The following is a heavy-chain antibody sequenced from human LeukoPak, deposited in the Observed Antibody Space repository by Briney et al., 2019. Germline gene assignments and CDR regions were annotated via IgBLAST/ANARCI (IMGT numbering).Heavy chain of an antibody. Sequence: PGGSLRLSCSASGFTFSSCSMHWVRQAPGKGLEYVSAISNNGGTTYYADSVKGRFTISRDNSKNMLYLQMSRVTAEDTAVYYRVKAWIAAAHKIFWYFDLWGRGTLVTVSS. CDR1: GFTFSSCS. J-gene: IGHJ2*01. CDR3: VKAWIAAAHKIFWYFDL. CDR2: ISNNGGTT. D-gene: IGHD6-13*01. V-gene: IGHV3-64D*06.